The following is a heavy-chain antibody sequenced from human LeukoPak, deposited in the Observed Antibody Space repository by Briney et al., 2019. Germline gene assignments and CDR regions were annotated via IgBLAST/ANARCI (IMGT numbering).Heavy chain of an antibody. D-gene: IGHD1-14*01. CDR2: IYYSGST. CDR3: ARVPEPGWFDP. V-gene: IGHV4-31*03. J-gene: IGHJ5*02. Sequence: PSETLSLTCTVSGGSISSGGLYWSWIRQLPGKGLDWIGFIYYSGSTYYNPSLKSRVTISIDTSKNQFSLNLYSVTVADTAVYYCARVPEPGWFDPWGQGTLVTVYS. CDR1: GGSISSGGLY.